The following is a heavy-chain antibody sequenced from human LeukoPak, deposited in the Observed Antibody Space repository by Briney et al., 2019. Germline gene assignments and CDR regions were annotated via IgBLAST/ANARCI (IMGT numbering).Heavy chain of an antibody. V-gene: IGHV3-7*01. J-gene: IGHJ4*02. CDR2: IKADGSEK. CDR3: ARESSVVRGVITDFDY. Sequence: GGSLRLSCAGSGFFFSSYWMSWVRQAPGKGLEWVANIKADGSEKYYVDSVKGRFTISRDNAKNSLYLQMNSLRAEDTAVYYCARESSVVRGVITDFDYWGQGTLVTVSS. CDR1: GFFFSSYW. D-gene: IGHD3-10*01.